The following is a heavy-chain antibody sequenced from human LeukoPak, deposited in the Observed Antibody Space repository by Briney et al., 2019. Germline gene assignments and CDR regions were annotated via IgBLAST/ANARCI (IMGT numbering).Heavy chain of an antibody. CDR1: GFTFSSYW. Sequence: GGSLRLSCAASGFTFSSYWMSWVRQPPGKGLEWVANIKHDGSEKYYEDSVKGRFTISRDNARTSLYLQMNSLRAEDTAVYYCARVGTAEGTLEDYWGQGTLVTVSS. V-gene: IGHV3-7*01. CDR3: ARVGTAEGTLEDY. J-gene: IGHJ4*02. CDR2: IKHDGSEK. D-gene: IGHD6-13*01.